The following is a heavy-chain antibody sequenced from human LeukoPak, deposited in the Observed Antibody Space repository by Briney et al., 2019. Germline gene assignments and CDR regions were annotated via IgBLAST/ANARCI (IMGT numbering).Heavy chain of an antibody. D-gene: IGHD2-15*01. Sequence: GGSLRLSCAASGFTFSSYSMDWVRQAPGKGLEWVSSISSSSSYIYYADSVKGRFTISRDNAKNSLYLQMNSLRAEDTAVYYCARVCSGGSCYYYYMDVWGKGTTVTVSS. V-gene: IGHV3-21*01. CDR3: ARVCSGGSCYYYYMDV. J-gene: IGHJ6*03. CDR2: ISSSSSYI. CDR1: GFTFSSYS.